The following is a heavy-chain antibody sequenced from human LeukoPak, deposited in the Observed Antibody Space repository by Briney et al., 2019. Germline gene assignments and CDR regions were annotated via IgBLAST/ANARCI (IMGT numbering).Heavy chain of an antibody. CDR3: ARDRVGITGTTYLDY. V-gene: IGHV4-39*07. D-gene: IGHD1-20*01. Sequence: SSETLSLTCTVSGGSISSSSYYWGWIRQPPGKGLEWIGSIYYSGSTYYNPSLKSRVTISVDTSKNQFSLKLSSVTAADTAVYYCARDRVGITGTTYLDYWGQGTLVTVSS. CDR2: IYYSGST. J-gene: IGHJ4*02. CDR1: GGSISSSSYY.